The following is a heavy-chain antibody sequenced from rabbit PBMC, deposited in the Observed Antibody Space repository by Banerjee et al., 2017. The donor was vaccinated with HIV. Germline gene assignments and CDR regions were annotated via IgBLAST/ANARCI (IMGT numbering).Heavy chain of an antibody. V-gene: IGHV1S45*01. Sequence: QEQLEESGGDLVKPGRSLTLTCTASGFSFSDKYVMSWVRQAPGKGLEWIGCIYTGDDTTYYANWAKGRFTISKTSWTTVTLQMTSLTAADTATYFCARDLTGVTGWNFGLWGPGTLVTVS. D-gene: IGHD7-1*01. CDR2: IYTGDDTT. CDR1: GFSFSDKYV. J-gene: IGHJ6*01. CDR3: ARDLTGVTGWNFGL.